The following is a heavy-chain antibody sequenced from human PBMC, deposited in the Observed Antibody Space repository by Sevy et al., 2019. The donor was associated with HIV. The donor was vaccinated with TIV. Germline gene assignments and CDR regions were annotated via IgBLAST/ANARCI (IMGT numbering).Heavy chain of an antibody. CDR1: GYTFTSYE. CDR3: ATRPYYDLDY. Sequence: ASVKVSCKASGYTFTSYEINWVRQATGQGLEWMGWMNPNRGNTVYAQKFQGRVTLTRNTSINTAYMELGSLRSEDTAVYYCATRPYYDLDYWGQGTLVTVSS. CDR2: MNPNRGNT. V-gene: IGHV1-8*01. D-gene: IGHD3-22*01. J-gene: IGHJ4*02.